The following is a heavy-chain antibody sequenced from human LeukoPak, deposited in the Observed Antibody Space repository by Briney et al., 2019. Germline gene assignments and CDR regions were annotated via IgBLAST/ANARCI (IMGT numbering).Heavy chain of an antibody. Sequence: SGTLSVTCAVSGGPISSSNWWSWVRPPPGKGREGIGEIYHSGSTNYKPSLRRGVTISVETTKNQFCMKMSSVTAADTAVYYCALLSREGEWLLEDAFDIRGQGTMATVSS. CDR3: ALLSREGEWLLEDAFDI. V-gene: IGHV4-4*02. J-gene: IGHJ3*02. D-gene: IGHD5-12*01. CDR2: IYHSGST. CDR1: GGPISSSNW.